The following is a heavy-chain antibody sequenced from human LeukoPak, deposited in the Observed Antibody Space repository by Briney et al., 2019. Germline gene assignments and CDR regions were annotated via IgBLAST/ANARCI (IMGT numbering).Heavy chain of an antibody. J-gene: IGHJ3*02. Sequence: PSETLSLTCTVSGGSISSHYWSWIRQPPGKGLEWIGYIYYSGSTNYNPSLKSRVTISVDTSKNQFSLKLSSVTAADTAVYYCARELTYYYDSSGYYPVAFDIWGQGTMVTVSS. D-gene: IGHD3-22*01. CDR1: GGSISSHY. CDR2: IYYSGST. CDR3: ARELTYYYDSSGYYPVAFDI. V-gene: IGHV4-59*11.